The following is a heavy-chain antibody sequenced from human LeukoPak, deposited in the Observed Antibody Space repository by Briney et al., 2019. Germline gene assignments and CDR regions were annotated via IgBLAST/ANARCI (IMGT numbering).Heavy chain of an antibody. CDR3: ARAVSYYYDSSGTAYGLDV. D-gene: IGHD3-22*01. V-gene: IGHV4-59*01. Sequence: PSETLSLTCTVSGGSISSYYWSWIRRPPGKGLEWIGYIYYSGSTNYNPSLKSRVTISVDTSKNQFSLKLSSVTAADTAVYYCARAVSYYYDSSGTAYGLDVWGQGTTVTVSS. J-gene: IGHJ6*02. CDR1: GGSISSYY. CDR2: IYYSGST.